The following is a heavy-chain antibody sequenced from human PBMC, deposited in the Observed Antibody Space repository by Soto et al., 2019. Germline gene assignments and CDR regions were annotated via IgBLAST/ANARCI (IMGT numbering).Heavy chain of an antibody. D-gene: IGHD3-22*01. CDR2: IIPIFGTA. CDR1: GGTFSSYA. V-gene: IGHV1-69*13. J-gene: IGHJ3*02. CDR3: ARMAYYYDSSGYYFGPNAFDI. Sequence: SVKVSCKASGGTFSSYAISWVRQAPGQGLEWMGGIIPIFGTANYAQKFQGRVTITADESTSTAYMELSSLRSEDTAVYYCARMAYYYDSSGYYFGPNAFDIWGQGTMVTVSS.